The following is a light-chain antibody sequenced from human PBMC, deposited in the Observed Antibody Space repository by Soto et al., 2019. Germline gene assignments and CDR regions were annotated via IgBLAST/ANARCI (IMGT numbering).Light chain of an antibody. CDR3: QVYGILPWT. CDR2: SAT. Sequence: EIVLTQSPCTLSVSPGETATLSCRASQSVSTNQLAWYQYKRGQAPRLVFHSATTRANAFPSRFSASGSGTDFTLTISGLQPEDFALYYCQVYGILPWTFGQRTKVDIK. CDR1: QSVSTNQ. J-gene: IGKJ1*01. V-gene: IGKV3-20*01.